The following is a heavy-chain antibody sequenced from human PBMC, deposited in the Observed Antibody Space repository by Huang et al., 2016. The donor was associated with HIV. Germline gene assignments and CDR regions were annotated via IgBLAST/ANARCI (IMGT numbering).Heavy chain of an antibody. CDR3: LPAGHVSHYYYMDV. Sequence: QGQLVESGGGVVQPGRSLRLSCVALGFSFTSYDMQWVRQVPGKGLDWVSVVSNDGNEKYYADSVKGRFTISRDNFKNTLYLQMNSLRTGDTAVYFCLPAGHVSHYYYMDVWGKGTTVIVSS. V-gene: IGHV3-30*03. CDR1: GFSFTSYD. CDR2: VSNDGNEK. J-gene: IGHJ6*03.